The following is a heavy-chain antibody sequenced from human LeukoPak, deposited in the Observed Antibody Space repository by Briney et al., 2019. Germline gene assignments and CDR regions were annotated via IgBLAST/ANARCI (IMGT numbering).Heavy chain of an antibody. D-gene: IGHD3-3*01. V-gene: IGHV3-66*01. CDR2: IYSGGNT. CDR1: GFTVSGNY. Sequence: GGSLRLSCAASGFTVSGNYMNWVRQAPGKGLEWVSVIYSGGNTYYADSVKGRFTISRDNSNNTLYLPMNSLRAEDTAVYYCAKYDFWSGLNGFDIWGQGTMVTVSS. J-gene: IGHJ3*02. CDR3: AKYDFWSGLNGFDI.